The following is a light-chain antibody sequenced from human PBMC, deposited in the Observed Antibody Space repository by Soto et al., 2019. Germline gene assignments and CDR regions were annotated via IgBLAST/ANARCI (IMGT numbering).Light chain of an antibody. J-gene: IGKJ1*01. Sequence: DIQMTQSPSSLSASVGDRVTITCRASQSITSYLNWYQQKPGKAPQLLIYAASRLQSGDPSRFSGSCSGTDFTTTISSLQHEDFANYFCQQSYTTPWTFGQGTKVEVK. CDR3: QQSYTTPWT. CDR1: QSITSY. CDR2: AAS. V-gene: IGKV1-39*01.